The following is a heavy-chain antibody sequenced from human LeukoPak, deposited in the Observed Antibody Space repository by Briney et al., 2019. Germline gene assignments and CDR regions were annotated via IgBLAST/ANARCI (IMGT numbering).Heavy chain of an antibody. V-gene: IGHV3-21*01. CDR2: ISSSSSYI. D-gene: IGHD3-22*01. J-gene: IGHJ5*02. CDR1: GFTFSSYS. CDR3: ARDGLLYYYDSSGYSNWFDP. Sequence: GGSLRLSCAASGFTFSSYSMNWVRQAPGKGLEWVSSISSSSSYIYYADSVKGRFTISRDNAKNSLYLQMNSLRAEDTAVYYCARDGLLYYYDSSGYSNWFDPWGQGTLVTVSS.